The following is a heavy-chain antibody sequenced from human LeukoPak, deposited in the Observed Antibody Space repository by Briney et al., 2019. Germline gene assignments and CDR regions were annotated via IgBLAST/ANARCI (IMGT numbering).Heavy chain of an antibody. Sequence: PGGSLRLSCAAFGFTFSSYDMHWVRQAPGKGLEWVADIWYDGSNKYYADSVKGRFTISRDNYKNTLYLQVNSLRAEDTAVYYCARGDYGYYAMDVWGQGTTVTVSS. CDR2: IWYDGSNK. J-gene: IGHJ6*02. CDR1: GFTFSSYD. D-gene: IGHD3-16*01. V-gene: IGHV3-33*01. CDR3: ARGDYGYYAMDV.